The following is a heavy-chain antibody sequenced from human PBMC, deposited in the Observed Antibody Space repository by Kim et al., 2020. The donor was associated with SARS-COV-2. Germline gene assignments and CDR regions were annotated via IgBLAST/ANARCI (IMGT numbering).Heavy chain of an antibody. V-gene: IGHV4-59*01. CDR2: IYYSGST. D-gene: IGHD3-10*01. Sequence: SETLSLTCTVSGGSISSYYWSWIRQPPGKGLEWIGYIYYSGSTNYNPSLKSRVTISVDTSKNQFSLKLSSVTAADTAVYYCARSPPPYYYGSGSYYFVYGMDVWGQGTTVTVSS. CDR3: ARSPPPYYYGSGSYYFVYGMDV. CDR1: GGSISSYY. J-gene: IGHJ6*02.